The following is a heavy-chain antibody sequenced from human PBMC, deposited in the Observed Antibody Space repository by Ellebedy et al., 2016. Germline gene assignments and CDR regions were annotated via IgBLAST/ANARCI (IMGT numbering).Heavy chain of an antibody. CDR2: INPIDGST. V-gene: IGHV1-46*01. CDR1: GYTLTRYY. D-gene: IGHD6-19*01. CDR3: ARDRGSGWDAFDI. J-gene: IGHJ3*02. Sequence: ASVKVSCKASGYTLTRYYLHWVRQAPGQGFEWMGIINPIDGSTTYARKFQDRVTMTRDTSTSTVYMELSSLKSEDTAVYYCARDRGSGWDAFDIWGLGTMVTVSS.